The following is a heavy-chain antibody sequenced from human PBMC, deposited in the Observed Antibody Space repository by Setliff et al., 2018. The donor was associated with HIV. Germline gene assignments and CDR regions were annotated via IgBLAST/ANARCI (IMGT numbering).Heavy chain of an antibody. CDR2: IYTSGST. V-gene: IGHV4-61*02. Sequence: TLSLTCTVSGGSISSGSYYWSWIRQPAGKGLEWIGRIYTSGSTNYNPSLKSRVTISVDTSKNQSSLKLSSVTAADTAVYYCAREYSSSWYRYFDYWGQGTLVTVSS. CDR3: AREYSSSWYRYFDY. J-gene: IGHJ4*02. D-gene: IGHD6-13*01. CDR1: GGSISSGSYY.